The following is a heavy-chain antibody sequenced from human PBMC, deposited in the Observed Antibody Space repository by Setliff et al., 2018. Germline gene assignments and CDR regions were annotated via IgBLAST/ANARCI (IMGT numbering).Heavy chain of an antibody. Sequence: TGGSLRLSCAASGFTFSSYAMHWVRQAPGKGLEWVAVISYDGSNKYYADSVKGRFTISRDNSKNTLYLQMNSLRAEDTAVYYCARAPRVELNLDYWGQGTLVTVSS. CDR2: ISYDGSNK. CDR3: ARAPRVELNLDY. CDR1: GFTFSSYA. V-gene: IGHV3-30-3*01. J-gene: IGHJ4*02. D-gene: IGHD1-1*01.